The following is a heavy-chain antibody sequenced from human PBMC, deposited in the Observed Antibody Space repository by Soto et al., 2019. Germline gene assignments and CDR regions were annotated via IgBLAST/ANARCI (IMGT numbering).Heavy chain of an antibody. CDR3: AREALRYFDWLIIEGGGAFDI. Sequence: GASVKVSCKASGYTFSAYYMHWVRQAPGQGLEWMGWINPNSGGTNYAQKFQGWVTMTRDTSISTAYMELSRLRSDDTAVYYCAREALRYFDWLIIEGGGAFDIWGQGTMVTVSS. CDR2: INPNSGGT. CDR1: GYTFSAYY. V-gene: IGHV1-2*04. D-gene: IGHD3-9*01. J-gene: IGHJ3*02.